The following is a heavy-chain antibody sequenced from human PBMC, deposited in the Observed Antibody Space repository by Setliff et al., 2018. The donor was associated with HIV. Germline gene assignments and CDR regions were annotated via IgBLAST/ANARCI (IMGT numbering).Heavy chain of an antibody. V-gene: IGHV1-8*01. CDR3: ARVQTYYNFWSGYCYYMDV. CDR1: GYTFTSYD. D-gene: IGHD3-3*01. J-gene: IGHJ6*03. Sequence: GASVKVSCKASGYTFTSYDINWVRQATGQGLEWMGWMNPNSGNTGYAQKFQGRVTMTRNTSISTAYMELSSLRSEDTAVYYCARVQTYYNFWSGYCYYMDVWGKGTTVTVSS. CDR2: MNPNSGNT.